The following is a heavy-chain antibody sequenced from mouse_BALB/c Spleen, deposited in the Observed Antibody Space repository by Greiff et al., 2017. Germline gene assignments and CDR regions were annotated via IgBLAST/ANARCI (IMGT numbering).Heavy chain of an antibody. J-gene: IGHJ1*01. CDR3: ARGGDYLWYFDV. D-gene: IGHD2-4*01. Sequence: DVHLVESGGGLVKPGGSLKLSCAASGFTFSSYAMSWVRQTPEKRLEWVASISSGGSTYYPDSVKGRFTISRDNARNILYLQMSSLRSEDTAMYYCARGGDYLWYFDVWGAGTTVTVSS. CDR2: ISSGGST. V-gene: IGHV5-6-5*01. CDR1: GFTFSSYA.